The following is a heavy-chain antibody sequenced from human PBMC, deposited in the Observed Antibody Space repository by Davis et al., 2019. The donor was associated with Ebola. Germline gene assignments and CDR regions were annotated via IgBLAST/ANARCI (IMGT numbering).Heavy chain of an antibody. D-gene: IGHD5-24*01. CDR1: GFTFNNAW. CDR2: IKSKSDGGTT. V-gene: IGHV3-15*01. CDR3: WATDWFDY. J-gene: IGHJ4*02. Sequence: GGSLRLSCAASGFTFNNAWMSWVRQAPGKGLEWVGRIKSKSDGGTTDYAASVKGRFTISRDDLKNTLYLQMNSLKTEDTAVYYCWATDWFDYWGQGTLVTVSS.